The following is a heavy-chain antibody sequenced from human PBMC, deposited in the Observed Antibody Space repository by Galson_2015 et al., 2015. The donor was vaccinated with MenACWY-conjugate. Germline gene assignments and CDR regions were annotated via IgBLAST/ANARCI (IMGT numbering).Heavy chain of an antibody. D-gene: IGHD1-26*01. CDR3: ARLGGNYRTTSHFDY. J-gene: IGHJ4*02. V-gene: IGHV3-74*01. CDR1: GFTGGSYW. CDR2: ITSDGRST. Sequence: AIIIAYAASGFTGGSYWLHWVRQAPGKGLVWVSRITSDGRSTSYADSVKGRFTISRDNATNPLYLQMNSLRAEDRAVYYCARLGGNYRTTSHFDYWGQGTLVTVSS.